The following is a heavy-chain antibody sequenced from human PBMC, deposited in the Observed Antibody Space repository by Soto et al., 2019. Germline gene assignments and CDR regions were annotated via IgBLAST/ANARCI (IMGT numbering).Heavy chain of an antibody. J-gene: IGHJ3*02. CDR2: IYYSGST. D-gene: IGHD3-22*01. Sequence: PSETLSLTCTVSGGSISSYYWSWIRQPPGKGLEWIGYIYYSGSTNYNPSLKSRVTISVDTSKNQFSLKLSSVIAADTAVYYCARDYANYFDSSGYLLDAFDIWGQGTMVTVSS. CDR1: GGSISSYY. V-gene: IGHV4-59*01. CDR3: ARDYANYFDSSGYLLDAFDI.